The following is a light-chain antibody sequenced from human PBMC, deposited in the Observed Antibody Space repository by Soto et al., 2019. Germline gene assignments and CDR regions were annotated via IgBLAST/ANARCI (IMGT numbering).Light chain of an antibody. Sequence: EVALTQSPGTLSLSPGARATLSCRASQSIANDYLTWYQQKPGQAPRVLIYDASTRAAGIPDRFSGSGSGTDFTLTISRLEPEGSAVYYCQQYGGSPWTFGQGTKVEI. J-gene: IGKJ1*01. CDR1: QSIANDY. CDR3: QQYGGSPWT. V-gene: IGKV3-20*01. CDR2: DAS.